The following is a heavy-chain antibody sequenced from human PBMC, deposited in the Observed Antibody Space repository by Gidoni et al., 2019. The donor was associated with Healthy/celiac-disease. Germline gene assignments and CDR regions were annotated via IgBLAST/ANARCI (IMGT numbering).Heavy chain of an antibody. CDR1: GGSFSGYY. Sequence: QVQLQQWGAGLLKPSETLSLTCAVYGGSFSGYYWSWIRQPPGKGLEWIGEINHSGSTNYNPSLKSRVTISVDTSKNQFSLKLSSVTAADTAVYYCAQRPGVRSNSHPGPTFDPWGQGTLVTVSS. D-gene: IGHD4-4*01. CDR3: AQRPGVRSNSHPGPTFDP. CDR2: INHSGST. V-gene: IGHV4-34*01. J-gene: IGHJ5*02.